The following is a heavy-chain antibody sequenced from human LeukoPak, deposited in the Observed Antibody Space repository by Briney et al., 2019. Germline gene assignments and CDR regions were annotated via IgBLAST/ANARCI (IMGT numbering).Heavy chain of an antibody. Sequence: PGGSLRLSCAASGFTFTTNAMSWVRQAPGKGLEWVSAISGSGDNTYYADSVKGRFTISRDNSKNTLYLQMNSLRAEDTAVYYCAIQRPWDYGDYWGQGTLVTVSS. CDR2: ISGSGDNT. J-gene: IGHJ4*02. CDR1: GFTFTTNA. V-gene: IGHV3-23*01. CDR3: AIQRPWDYGDY.